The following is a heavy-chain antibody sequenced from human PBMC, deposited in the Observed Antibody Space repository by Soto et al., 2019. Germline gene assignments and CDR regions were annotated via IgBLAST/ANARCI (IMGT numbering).Heavy chain of an antibody. CDR1: GFSLSTSGVG. Sequence: SGPTLVNPTQTLTLTCTFSGFSLSTSGVGVGWIRQPPGKALEWLALIYWDDDKRYNPSLKNRLTITKDTSKNQVVLIMADVDPVDTATYFCAHRGYMYGNWDHGYFDYWGQGALVTVSS. CDR2: IYWDDDK. J-gene: IGHJ4*02. CDR3: AHRGYMYGNWDHGYFDY. V-gene: IGHV2-5*02. D-gene: IGHD5-18*01.